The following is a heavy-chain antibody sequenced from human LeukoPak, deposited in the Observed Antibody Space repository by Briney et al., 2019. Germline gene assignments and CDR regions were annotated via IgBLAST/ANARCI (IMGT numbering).Heavy chain of an antibody. J-gene: IGHJ5*02. CDR3: ARDGEYQLLSYNWFAP. V-gene: IGHV1-46*01. D-gene: IGHD2-2*01. CDR2: INPSGGST. CDR1: GYTFTSYY. Sequence: GASVKVSCKASGYTFTSYYMHWVRQAPGQGLEWMGIINPSGGSTSYAQKFQGRVTMTRDTSTSTVYMELSSLRSEDTAVYYCARDGEYQLLSYNWFAPWGQGTLVTVSS.